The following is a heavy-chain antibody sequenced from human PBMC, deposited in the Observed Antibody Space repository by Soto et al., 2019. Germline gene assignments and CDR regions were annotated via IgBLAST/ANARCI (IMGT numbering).Heavy chain of an antibody. D-gene: IGHD2-21*02. CDR2: IIPIFGTA. J-gene: IGHJ4*02. CDR3: ALAYCGGDCYSPPFDY. CDR1: GCTFTGYY. Sequence: GASVKVSCKASGCTFTGYYMHWVRQAPGQGLEWMGGIIPIFGTANYAQKFQGRVTITADKSTSTAYVELSSLRSEDTAVYYCALAYCGGDCYSPPFDYWGQGTLVPVSS. V-gene: IGHV1-69*06.